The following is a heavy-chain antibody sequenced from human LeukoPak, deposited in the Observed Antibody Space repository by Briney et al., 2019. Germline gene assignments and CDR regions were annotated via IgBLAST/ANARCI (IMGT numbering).Heavy chain of an antibody. CDR1: GGSISSYY. CDR3: ARDALGCSGGSCYLNWFDP. J-gene: IGHJ5*02. CDR2: IYYSGST. D-gene: IGHD2-15*01. V-gene: IGHV4-39*07. Sequence: SETLSLTCTVSGGSISSYYWSWIRQPPGKGLEWIGSIYYSGSTYYNPSLKSRVTISVDTSKNQFSLKLSSVTAADTAVYYCARDALGCSGGSCYLNWFDPWGQGTLVTVSS.